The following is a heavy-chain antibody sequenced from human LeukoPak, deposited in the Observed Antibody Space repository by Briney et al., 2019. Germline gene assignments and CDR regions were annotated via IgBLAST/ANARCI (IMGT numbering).Heavy chain of an antibody. V-gene: IGHV1-2*02. CDR3: ARDEVSVRTVRGVIAY. CDR2: INPNSGGT. CDR1: GYTFTGYH. J-gene: IGHJ4*02. Sequence: ASVKVSCKVSGYTFTGYHVHWLRQAPGQGLEWMGWINPNSGGTKYAQKFQGRVTMTRDTSISTAYMEVSRLRYDDTAVYYCARDEVSVRTVRGVIAYWGQGTLVTVSS. D-gene: IGHD3-10*01.